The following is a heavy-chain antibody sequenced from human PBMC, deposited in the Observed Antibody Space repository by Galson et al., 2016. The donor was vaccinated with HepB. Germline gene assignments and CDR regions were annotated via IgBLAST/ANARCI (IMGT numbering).Heavy chain of an antibody. J-gene: IGHJ4*02. V-gene: IGHV3-48*01. CDR2: ISSRTRTT. CDR1: GLTFSSYN. Sequence: SLRLSCAVSGLTFSSYNMNWDRQAPGKGLEWVSHISSRTRTTYYADSVKGRFTISRDNAKNSLYLQMSSLRGEDTAVYYCVKQGPAALHSHFDFWGQGTLVTVSS. D-gene: IGHD2-2*01. CDR3: VKQGPAALHSHFDF.